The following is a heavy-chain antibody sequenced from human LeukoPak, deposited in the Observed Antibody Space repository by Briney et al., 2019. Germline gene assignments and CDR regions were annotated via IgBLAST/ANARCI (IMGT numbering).Heavy chain of an antibody. CDR3: ARTDSSGYSDDY. Sequence: ASVKVSCKASGYTFTTYGVHWVRQAPGQRFEWMGWINVGNGNSGNSQKFQGRVTITRDTSANTVYMELSSLRSEDTAVYYCARTDSSGYSDDYWGQGTLVTVSS. CDR1: GYTFTTYG. CDR2: INVGNGNS. D-gene: IGHD3-22*01. J-gene: IGHJ4*02. V-gene: IGHV1-3*01.